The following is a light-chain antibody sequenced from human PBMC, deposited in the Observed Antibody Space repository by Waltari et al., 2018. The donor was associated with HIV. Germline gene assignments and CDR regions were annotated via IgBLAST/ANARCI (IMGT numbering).Light chain of an antibody. CDR1: SNDVGPYDY. CDR2: EVY. CDR3: TSYAGSDNLML. V-gene: IGLV2-8*01. J-gene: IGLJ2*01. Sequence: QSALTQPPTASGSPGQSVTIPCSGTSNDVGPYDYVSGYQQHPDKAPRLIIYEVYKRPSGVPDRFSGSKSGNTASLTVSGLQAEDEADYYCTSYAGSDNLMLFGGGTKVTVL.